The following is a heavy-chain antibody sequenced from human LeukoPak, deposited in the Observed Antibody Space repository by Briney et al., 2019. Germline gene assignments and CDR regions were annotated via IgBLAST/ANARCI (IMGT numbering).Heavy chain of an antibody. CDR1: GFTFDDYG. CDR2: INWNGGST. D-gene: IGHD2-2*01. Sequence: RAGGSLRLSCAASGFTFDDYGMSWVRQAPGKGLEWVSGINWNGGSTGYADSVKGRFTISRDNAKNSLYLQMNSLRAEDTALYYCARVPSTYCRSTSCYYYYYYMDVWGKGTTVTVSS. V-gene: IGHV3-20*04. CDR3: ARVPSTYCRSTSCYYYYYYMDV. J-gene: IGHJ6*03.